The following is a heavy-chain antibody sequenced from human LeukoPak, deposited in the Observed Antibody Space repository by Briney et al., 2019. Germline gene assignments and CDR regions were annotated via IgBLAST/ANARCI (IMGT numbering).Heavy chain of an antibody. CDR3: ARDRLVYGGNSPVGY. J-gene: IGHJ4*02. V-gene: IGHV4-30-4*01. CDR1: GGSISSGDYY. CDR2: IYYSGST. D-gene: IGHD4-23*01. Sequence: SETLSLTCTVSGGSISSGDYYWSWIRQPPGKGLEWIGYIYYSGSTYYNPSLKSRVTISVDTSKNQFSLKLSSVTAADTAVYYCARDRLVYGGNSPVGYWGQGTLVTVSS.